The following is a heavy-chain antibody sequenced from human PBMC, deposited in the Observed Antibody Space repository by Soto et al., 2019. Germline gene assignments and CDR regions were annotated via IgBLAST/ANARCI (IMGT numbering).Heavy chain of an antibody. CDR2: ISRSSTYI. CDR1: GLTFSTSN. Sequence: PGGSLRLSCVVAGLTFSTSNMNWVRQAPGKGLEWVSFISRSSTYIYYADSVKGRFTISRDDAENSLFLQMNSLRAEDTAVYYCARGVLPISSTSWFDPWGQGTLVTVSS. V-gene: IGHV3-21*01. CDR3: ARGVLPISSTSWFDP. D-gene: IGHD3-16*01. J-gene: IGHJ5*02.